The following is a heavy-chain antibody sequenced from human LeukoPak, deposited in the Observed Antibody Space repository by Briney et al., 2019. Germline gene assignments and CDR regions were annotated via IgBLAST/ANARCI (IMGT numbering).Heavy chain of an antibody. J-gene: IGHJ4*02. CDR3: ARVGDGNFDY. CDR2: IYYSGNT. V-gene: IGHV4-59*01. CDR1: GGSISSYY. D-gene: IGHD3-10*01. Sequence: PSETLSLTCTISGGSISSYYWSWIRQPPGKRLEWIGYIYYSGNTNYNPSLKSRVAISIDTSKNQFSLRLSSVTAADTAVYYCARVGDGNFDYWGQGTLVTVSS.